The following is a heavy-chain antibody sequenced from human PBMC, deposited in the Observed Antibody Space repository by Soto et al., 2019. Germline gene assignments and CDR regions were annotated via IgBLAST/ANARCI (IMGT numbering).Heavy chain of an antibody. J-gene: IGHJ4*02. V-gene: IGHV4-31*03. D-gene: IGHD3-3*01. CDR2: IYYSGST. Sequence: QVQLQESGPGLVKPSQTLSLTCTVSGASISSGGHYWSWIRQHPGKGLEWIGYIYYSGSTYYNPSLTSRLAISVDTSKNQFSLNLNSVTAADTAVYYCARAPRGFLWYFDYWGQGTLVTVSS. CDR1: GASISSGGHY. CDR3: ARAPRGFLWYFDY.